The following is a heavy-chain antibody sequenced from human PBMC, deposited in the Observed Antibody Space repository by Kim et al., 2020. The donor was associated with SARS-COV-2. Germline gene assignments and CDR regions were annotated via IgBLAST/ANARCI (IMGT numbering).Heavy chain of an antibody. V-gene: IGHV3-66*01. CDR3: AKERYSDSTGYYHY. CDR1: GFDVSNNY. Sequence: GGSLRLSCAASGFDVSNNYMSWVRQTPGKGLEWVSVVYSGGSTYYADSVKGRFTISRDNSKNMVYLQMNSLRAEDTAMYDCAKERYSDSTGYYHYWGQGTLVTVSS. CDR2: VYSGGST. J-gene: IGHJ4*02. D-gene: IGHD3-22*01.